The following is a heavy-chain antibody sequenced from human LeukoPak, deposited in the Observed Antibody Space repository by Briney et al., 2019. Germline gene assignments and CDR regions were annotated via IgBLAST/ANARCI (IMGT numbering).Heavy chain of an antibody. Sequence: GGSLRLSCAASGFTVSSNYMSWVRQAPGKGLEWVAFMRYDGSTKYYADSVKGRFTISRDNSKNTLYLQMNTLRPEDTAVYYCAKGYCGSTSCYSGLDWGQGTLVTVSS. CDR1: GFTVSSNY. D-gene: IGHD2-2*01. CDR3: AKGYCGSTSCYSGLD. J-gene: IGHJ4*02. V-gene: IGHV3-30*02. CDR2: MRYDGSTK.